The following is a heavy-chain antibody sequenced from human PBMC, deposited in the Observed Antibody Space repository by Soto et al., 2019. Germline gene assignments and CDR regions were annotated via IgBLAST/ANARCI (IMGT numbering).Heavy chain of an antibody. CDR1: GFTFSSYA. Sequence: GGSLRLSCAASGFTFSSYAMSWVRQAPGKGLEWVSAISGSGGSTYYADSVKGRFTISRDNSKNTRYRQMNSLRAEDTAVYYCAKVRGVVVPAANLYFDYWGQGTLVTVSS. CDR3: AKVRGVVVPAANLYFDY. J-gene: IGHJ4*02. D-gene: IGHD2-2*01. CDR2: ISGSGGST. V-gene: IGHV3-23*01.